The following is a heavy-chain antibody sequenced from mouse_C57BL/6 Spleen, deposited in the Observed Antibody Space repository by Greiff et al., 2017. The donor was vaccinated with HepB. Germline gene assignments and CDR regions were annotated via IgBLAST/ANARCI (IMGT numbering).Heavy chain of an antibody. D-gene: IGHD2-4*01. CDR3: ARSGGLRRYFDY. CDR1: GYTFTSYW. CDR2: IDPSDSET. J-gene: IGHJ2*01. V-gene: IGHV1-52*01. Sequence: QVQLQQPGAELVRPGSSVKLSCKASGYTFTSYWMHWVKQRPIQGLEWIGNIDPSDSETHYNQKFKDKATLTVDKSSSTAYMQLSSLTSEDSAVYYCARSGGLRRYFDYWGQGTTLTVSS.